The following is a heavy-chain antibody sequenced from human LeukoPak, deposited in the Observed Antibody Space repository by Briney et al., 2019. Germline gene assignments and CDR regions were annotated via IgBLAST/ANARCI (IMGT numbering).Heavy chain of an antibody. D-gene: IGHD2-2*01. J-gene: IGHJ5*02. V-gene: IGHV3-7*01. Sequence: GGSLRLPCAASGFTFRSYWMSWLRQAPGKGPEWVANIRQDGSEKYYMDSVKGRFTISRDNAKKSLYLQMNSLRADDTAMYYCARDFSAQVPVTIHDNWFDPWGQGTLVIVSS. CDR1: GFTFRSYW. CDR3: ARDFSAQVPVTIHDNWFDP. CDR2: IRQDGSEK.